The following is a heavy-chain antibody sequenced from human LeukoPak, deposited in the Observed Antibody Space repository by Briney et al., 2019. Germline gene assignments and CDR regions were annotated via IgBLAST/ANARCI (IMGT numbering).Heavy chain of an antibody. Sequence: SETLSLTCTVSGGSISSYYWIWIRQPPGKGLEWIGYIYYSGSTNYNPSLKSRVTISVDTSKNQFSLKLSSVTAADTAVYYCARGVVAALVYWGQGTLVTVSS. V-gene: IGHV4-59*01. D-gene: IGHD2-15*01. CDR1: GGSISSYY. CDR3: ARGVVAALVY. CDR2: IYYSGST. J-gene: IGHJ4*02.